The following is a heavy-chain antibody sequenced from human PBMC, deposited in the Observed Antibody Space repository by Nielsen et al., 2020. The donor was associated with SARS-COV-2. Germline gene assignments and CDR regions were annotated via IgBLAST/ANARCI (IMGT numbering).Heavy chain of an antibody. Sequence: ASVKVSCKASGYTFTSYYMHWVRQAPGQGLEWMGIINPSGGSTSYAQKFQGRVTITRDTSASTAYMELSSLRSEDTAVYYCARAILTGYYGFDYWGQGTLVTVSS. D-gene: IGHD3-9*01. CDR2: INPSGGST. CDR3: ARAILTGYYGFDY. J-gene: IGHJ4*02. V-gene: IGHV1-46*01. CDR1: GYTFTSYY.